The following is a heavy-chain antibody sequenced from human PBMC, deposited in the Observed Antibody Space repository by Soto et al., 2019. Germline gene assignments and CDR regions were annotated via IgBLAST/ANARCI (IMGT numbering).Heavy chain of an antibody. Sequence: SETLSLTCTVSGGSISSYYWSWIRQPPGKGLEWIGYIYYSGSTNYNPSLKSRVTISVDTSKNQFSLKLSSVTAADTAVYYCARHGGDSYGTVYNWFDPWGQGTLVTVSS. D-gene: IGHD5-18*01. J-gene: IGHJ5*02. CDR3: ARHGGDSYGTVYNWFDP. CDR2: IYYSGST. V-gene: IGHV4-59*08. CDR1: GGSISSYY.